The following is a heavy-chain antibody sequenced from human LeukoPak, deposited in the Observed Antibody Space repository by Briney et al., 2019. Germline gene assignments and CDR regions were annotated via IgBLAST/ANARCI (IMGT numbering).Heavy chain of an antibody. V-gene: IGHV1-18*01. CDR1: GYTFTSYG. J-gene: IGHJ5*02. Sequence: ASVKVSCKASGYTFTSYGISWVRQAPGQGLEWMGWISAYSGNTNYAQKLQGRVTMTTDTSTSTAYMELRSLRSDDTAVYYCARRRTAYYYDSSGYSLRYNWFDPWGQGTLVTVSS. CDR2: ISAYSGNT. D-gene: IGHD3-22*01. CDR3: ARRRTAYYYDSSGYSLRYNWFDP.